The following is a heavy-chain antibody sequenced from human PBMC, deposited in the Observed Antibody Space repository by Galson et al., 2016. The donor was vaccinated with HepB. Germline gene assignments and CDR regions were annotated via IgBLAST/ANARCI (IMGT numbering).Heavy chain of an antibody. Sequence: SETLSLTCTVSGGSISSSSYYWGWIRQPPGKGLEWIGSIFYSGSTYYNPSLKSRVTISVDTSKNQFSLRLTSVTAADTAMYYCARISSSLVHYYYYYLMDVWGQGTTVTVS. CDR2: IFYSGST. J-gene: IGHJ6*02. CDR1: GGSISSSSYY. CDR3: ARISSSLVHYYYYYLMDV. D-gene: IGHD6-6*01. V-gene: IGHV4-39*01.